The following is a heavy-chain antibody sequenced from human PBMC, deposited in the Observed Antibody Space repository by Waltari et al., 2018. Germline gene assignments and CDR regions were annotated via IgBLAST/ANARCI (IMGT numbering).Heavy chain of an antibody. J-gene: IGHJ4*02. Sequence: FSDYYMHWVRQAPGQGLEWMGWINPNSESTKYAQKFQGRVTLTRDTSINTVYMEVSSLRSDDTALYYCARDGSFDFWGQGTLVTVSS. V-gene: IGHV1-2*02. CDR1: FSDYY. CDR3: ARDGSFDF. CDR2: INPNSEST.